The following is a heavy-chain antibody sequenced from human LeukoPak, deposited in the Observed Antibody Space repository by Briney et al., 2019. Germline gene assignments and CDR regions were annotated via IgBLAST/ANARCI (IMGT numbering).Heavy chain of an antibody. J-gene: IGHJ5*02. Sequence: EASVKVSCKASEGTFRSYAISWVRQTPGQGLEWMGGIIPISGTTNYAQKFQGRVTMTSDTSTSTVYMELSSLRSEDTAVYYCARGPVLLWFGELLSNWFDPWGQGTLVTVSS. CDR2: IIPISGTT. V-gene: IGHV1-69*05. D-gene: IGHD3-10*01. CDR3: ARGPVLLWFGELLSNWFDP. CDR1: EGTFRSYA.